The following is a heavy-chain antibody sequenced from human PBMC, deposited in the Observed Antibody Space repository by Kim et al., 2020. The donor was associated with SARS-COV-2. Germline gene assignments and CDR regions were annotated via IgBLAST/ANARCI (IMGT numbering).Heavy chain of an antibody. CDR3: ARWKELLIPYYYYGMDV. Sequence: ASVKVSCKASGYTFTSYAMNWVRQAPGQGLEWMGWINTNTGNPTYAQGFTGRFVFSLDTSVSTAYLQISSLKAEDTAVYYCARWKELLIPYYYYGMDVWGQGTTVTVSS. J-gene: IGHJ6*02. V-gene: IGHV7-4-1*02. D-gene: IGHD3-10*01. CDR2: INTNTGNP. CDR1: GYTFTSYA.